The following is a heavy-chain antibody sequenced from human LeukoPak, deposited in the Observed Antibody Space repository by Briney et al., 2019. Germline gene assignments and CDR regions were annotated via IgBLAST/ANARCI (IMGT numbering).Heavy chain of an antibody. CDR1: GRSFSGYY. V-gene: IGHV4-34*01. CDR3: ARARGGSGSYYELNFDY. J-gene: IGHJ4*02. D-gene: IGHD3-10*01. CDR2: INHSGST. Sequence: PSETLSLTCAVYGRSFSGYYWSWIRQPPGKGLEWIGEINHSGSTNYNPSLKSRVTISVDTSKNQFSLKLSSVTAADTAVHYCARARGGSGSYYELNFDYWGQGTLVTVSS.